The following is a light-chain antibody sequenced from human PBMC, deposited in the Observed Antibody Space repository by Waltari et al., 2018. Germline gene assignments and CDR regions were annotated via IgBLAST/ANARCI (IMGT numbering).Light chain of an antibody. J-gene: IGKJ4*01. V-gene: IGKV3D-11*02. CDR3: QQRTNWQSLS. CDR2: DAS. CDR1: ENINIF. Sequence: EIVLTQSPATLSLSPGERATLSCRASENINIFLAWYQQKPGQAPRLLISDASNRAAGVPARLSGSGSLTDFTLTISSLEPEDFGVYYCQQRTNWQSLSFGGGTRVEIK.